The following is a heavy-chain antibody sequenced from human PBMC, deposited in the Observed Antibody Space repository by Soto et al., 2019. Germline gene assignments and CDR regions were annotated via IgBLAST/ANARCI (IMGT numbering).Heavy chain of an antibody. J-gene: IGHJ6*03. CDR1: GGSFSDFH. Sequence: QAQLQQWGAGLLKPSETLSLTCAVYGGSFSDFHWSWIRQPPGKGLEWIGEIHHRGNTNYNPSLRSRVTMSVDTSQNQFSLKMTSVTAADTAVYYCARTHYSMDVWDKGTTVTVSS. CDR3: ARTHYSMDV. CDR2: IHHRGNT. V-gene: IGHV4-34*01.